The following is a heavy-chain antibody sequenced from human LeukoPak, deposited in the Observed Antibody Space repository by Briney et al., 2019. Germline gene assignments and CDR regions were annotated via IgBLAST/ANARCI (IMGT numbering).Heavy chain of an antibody. CDR2: VSFSGGV. CDR3: ARGNWFDP. J-gene: IGHJ5*02. Sequence: SETLSLTCAVSGGSFSGNSWSWIRQSPGKGLEWIGEVSFSGGVTYNPSLKSRVSISVDTSKNQFSLKVTSVTAADTSVYYCARGNWFDPWGQGTLVTVSS. V-gene: IGHV4-34*01. CDR1: GGSFSGNS.